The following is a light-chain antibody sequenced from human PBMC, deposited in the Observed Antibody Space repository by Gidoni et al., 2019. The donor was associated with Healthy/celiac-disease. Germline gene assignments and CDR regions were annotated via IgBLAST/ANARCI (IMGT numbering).Light chain of an antibody. CDR1: QSVLYSSNNKNY. V-gene: IGKV4-1*01. CDR2: WAS. CDR3: QQYYSTPPT. Sequence: DIVMTQSPDSLAVSLGERATINCKSSQSVLYSSNNKNYLAWYQQKPGQPPKLLIYWASTRESGVPDRVSGSGSGTEFTLTISSLQAEDVAVYYCQQYYSTPPTFGGGTKVEIK. J-gene: IGKJ4*01.